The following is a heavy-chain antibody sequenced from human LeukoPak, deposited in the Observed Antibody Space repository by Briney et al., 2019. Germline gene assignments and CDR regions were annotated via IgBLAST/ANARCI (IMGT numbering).Heavy chain of an antibody. CDR3: ARSNIAVRRGDNWFDP. CDR1: GYTFTDYY. V-gene: IGHV1-2*02. D-gene: IGHD6-6*01. J-gene: IGHJ5*02. Sequence: ASVKVSCKASGYTFTDYYMHWVGQAPGQGLEWMGWIGPNSGGTNYAQKFQGRVTMTRDSSISTAYMELTRLISDDTAVYYCARSNIAVRRGDNWFDPWGQGTLVTVSS. CDR2: IGPNSGGT.